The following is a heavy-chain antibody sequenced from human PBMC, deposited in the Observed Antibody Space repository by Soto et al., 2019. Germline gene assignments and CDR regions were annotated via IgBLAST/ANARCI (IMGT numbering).Heavy chain of an antibody. CDR3: AATEGPIFWSGYTPLDH. V-gene: IGHV1-58*01. CDR2: IVVGSGNT. D-gene: IGHD3-3*01. J-gene: IGHJ5*02. CDR1: GFTFTSSA. Sequence: ASVKVSCKASGFTFTSSAVQWVRQARGQRLEWIGWIVVGSGNTNYAQKFQERVTITRDMSTSTAYMELSSLRSEDTAVYYCAATEGPIFWSGYTPLDHWGQGTLVTV.